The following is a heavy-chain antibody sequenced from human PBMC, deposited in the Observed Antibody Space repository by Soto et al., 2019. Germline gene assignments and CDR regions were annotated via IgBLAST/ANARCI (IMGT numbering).Heavy chain of an antibody. CDR1: GFTFDDYA. CDR3: VKDRGHWGSSGWWPYEAFDI. V-gene: IGHV3-9*01. Sequence: GGSLRLSCAASGFTFDDYAMHWVRQAPGKGLEWVSGISWNSGSIGYVDSVKGRFTISRDNAKNSLYLQMNSLRAEDTALYYCVKDRGHWGSSGWWPYEAFDIWGQGTMVTVSS. J-gene: IGHJ3*02. D-gene: IGHD6-19*01. CDR2: ISWNSGSI.